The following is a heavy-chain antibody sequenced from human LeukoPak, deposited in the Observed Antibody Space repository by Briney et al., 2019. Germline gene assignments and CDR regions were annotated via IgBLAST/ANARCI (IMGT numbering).Heavy chain of an antibody. V-gene: IGHV3-49*04. Sequence: GGSLRLSCTTSGFTFGDYGMSWVRQAPGKGLEWVGFIRSKAYGGTTENAASVKGRFTISRDDSKSIPYLQMNSLKTEDTAVYYCTGSFGELTFFDYWGLGTLVTVSS. CDR3: TGSFGELTFFDY. J-gene: IGHJ4*02. D-gene: IGHD3-10*01. CDR2: IRSKAYGGTT. CDR1: GFTFGDYG.